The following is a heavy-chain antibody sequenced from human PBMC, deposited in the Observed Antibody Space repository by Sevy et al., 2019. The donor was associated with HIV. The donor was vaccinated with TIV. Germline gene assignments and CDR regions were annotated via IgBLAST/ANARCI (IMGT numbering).Heavy chain of an antibody. CDR3: ARDPRMYGDYLLAYFDY. D-gene: IGHD2-8*01. CDR1: GFTPSSYG. CDR2: IGYDGSNK. J-gene: IGHJ4*02. Sequence: GGSLRLSCAASGFTPSSYGMHWVRQAPGKGLEWVAVIGYDGSNKYYADSMKGRFTISRDNSKNTLFLQMDDLRAEDTAVYYCARDPRMYGDYLLAYFDYWGQGTLVTVSS. V-gene: IGHV3-33*01.